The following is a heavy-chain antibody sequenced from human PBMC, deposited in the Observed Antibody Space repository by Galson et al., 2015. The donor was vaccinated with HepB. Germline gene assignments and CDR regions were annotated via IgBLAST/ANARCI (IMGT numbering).Heavy chain of an antibody. V-gene: IGHV3-15*01. CDR2: IKSKTDGGTT. CDR1: GFTFSNAW. J-gene: IGHJ3*02. CDR3: TTESDTMIVVVTTAAHAFDI. D-gene: IGHD3-22*01. Sequence: SLRLSCAASGFTFSNAWMSWVRLAPGKGLEWVGRIKSKTDGGTTDYAAPVKGRFTISRDDSKNTLYLQMNSLKTEDTAVYHCTTESDTMIVVVTTAAHAFDIWGQGTMVTVSS.